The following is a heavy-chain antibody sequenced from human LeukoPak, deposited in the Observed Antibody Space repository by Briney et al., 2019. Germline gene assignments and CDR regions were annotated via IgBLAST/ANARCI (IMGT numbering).Heavy chain of an antibody. D-gene: IGHD3-10*01. J-gene: IGHJ3*02. CDR2: ISYDGSNK. CDR3: PGYYGSGSHGAFDI. V-gene: IGHV3-30*04. CDR1: GFTFSSYA. Sequence: GRSLRLSCAASGFTFSSYAMHWVRQAPGKGLEWVAVISYDGSNKYYADSVKGRFTISRDNSKNTLYLQMNSLRAEDTAVNYCPGYYGSGSHGAFDIWGQGTMVTVSS.